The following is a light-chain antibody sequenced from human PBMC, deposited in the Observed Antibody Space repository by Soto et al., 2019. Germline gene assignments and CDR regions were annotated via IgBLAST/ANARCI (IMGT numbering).Light chain of an antibody. CDR1: QTVAKNF. CDR3: QQYATSPLT. CDR2: GAS. Sequence: PGERATLSCRASQTVAKNFVAWYQQMPGQTPRLLIHGASNRATGIPDRISGSGSGTDFTLTISRLEPEDFAVYYCQQYATSPLTFGGGTKVEIK. V-gene: IGKV3-20*01. J-gene: IGKJ4*01.